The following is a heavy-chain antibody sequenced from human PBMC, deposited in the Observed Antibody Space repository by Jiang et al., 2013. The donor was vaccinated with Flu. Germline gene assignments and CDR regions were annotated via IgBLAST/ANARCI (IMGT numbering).Heavy chain of an antibody. V-gene: IGHV3-23*01. D-gene: IGHD2-15*01. J-gene: IGHJ6*02. Sequence: RLSCVASGFTLRSYAMSWVRQAPGKGLEWVSAISGSGGSTYYADSVKGRFTISRDNSKNTLYMQMNSLRAEDTAVYYCAKGNTPKDIVVVVASHYYGMDVWGQGTTVTVSS. CDR2: ISGSGGST. CDR3: AKGNTPKDIVVVVASHYYGMDV. CDR1: GFTLRSYA.